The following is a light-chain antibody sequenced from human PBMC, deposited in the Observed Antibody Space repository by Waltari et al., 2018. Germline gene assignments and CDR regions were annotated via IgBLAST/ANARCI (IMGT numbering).Light chain of an antibody. V-gene: IGLV3-21*01. CDR2: YDN. Sequence: SYVLTQPPSVSVAPGETARITCGGHNIESKSVQWYRQRPGQAPVVVISYDNDRAAGIPERFSGSNSGNMATLTISRVEAGDEADYYCQVWDANTDPGVFGTGTEVTVL. J-gene: IGLJ1*01. CDR3: QVWDANTDPGV. CDR1: NIESKS.